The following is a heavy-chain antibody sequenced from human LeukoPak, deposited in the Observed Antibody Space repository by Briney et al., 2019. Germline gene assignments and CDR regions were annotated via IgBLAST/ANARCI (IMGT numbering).Heavy chain of an antibody. CDR3: AKGNGSGSYWWARYYYGTDV. CDR1: GFTFSSYA. Sequence: GGSLRLSCAASGFTFSSYAMSWVRQAPGKGLEWVSAISGSGGSTYYADSVKGRFTISRDNSKNTLYLQMNSLRAEDTAVYYCAKGNGSGSYWWARYYYGTDVWGKGTTVTVSS. V-gene: IGHV3-23*01. CDR2: ISGSGGST. D-gene: IGHD3-10*01. J-gene: IGHJ6*04.